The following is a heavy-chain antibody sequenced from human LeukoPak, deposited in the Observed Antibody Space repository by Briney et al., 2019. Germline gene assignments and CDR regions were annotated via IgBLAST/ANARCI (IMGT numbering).Heavy chain of an antibody. J-gene: IGHJ4*02. Sequence: SETLSLTCTVSGASISPYYWGWIRQPPGNGLEWVGYISSSGSTNYNPSLRRRLTISLDTSKNQFSLKLSSVTAADTAVYYCARLYSSGWRYFDYWGQGTLVTVSS. V-gene: IGHV4-59*08. CDR1: GASISPYY. CDR3: ARLYSSGWRYFDY. D-gene: IGHD6-19*01. CDR2: ISSSGST.